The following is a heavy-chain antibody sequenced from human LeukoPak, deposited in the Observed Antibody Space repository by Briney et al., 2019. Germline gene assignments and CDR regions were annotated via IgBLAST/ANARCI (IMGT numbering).Heavy chain of an antibody. CDR2: IDGSGSRT. CDR3: AKVLIRGVVRGAVDY. V-gene: IGHV3-23*01. CDR1: GFTFSSYA. J-gene: IGHJ4*02. D-gene: IGHD3-10*01. Sequence: GGSLRLSCAASGFTFSSYAINWVRQAPGKGPEWVSVIDGSGSRTYYADSVKGRFTISRDNSKNTLYLQMNSLRTEDTALYFCAKVLIRGVVRGAVDYWGQGTLVTVSS.